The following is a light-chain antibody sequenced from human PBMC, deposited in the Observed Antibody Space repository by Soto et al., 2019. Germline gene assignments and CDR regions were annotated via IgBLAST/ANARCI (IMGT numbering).Light chain of an antibody. CDR2: LAF. Sequence: IVMTQSPLSLPVTPGEPASISCRSSQSLLSSNGHTYLDWYLQKPGQSPQLLIYLAFNRASGVPDRFSGSGSGIDFTLKISRVEAEDVGIYYCMQALQTPLTFGGGNNVEIK. CDR1: QSLLSSNGHTY. J-gene: IGKJ4*01. CDR3: MQALQTPLT. V-gene: IGKV2-28*01.